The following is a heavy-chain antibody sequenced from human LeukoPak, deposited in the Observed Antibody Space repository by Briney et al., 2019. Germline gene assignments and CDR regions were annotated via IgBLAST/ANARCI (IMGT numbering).Heavy chain of an antibody. Sequence: GGSLRLSCAASGFIFSNYGMHWVRQAPGKGLEWVAFIRYDGSNKYYVDSVKGRFIISRDNSKNTLYLQMNSLRPDDTAVYCCAKIGYCSSASCLGNTFEIWGRGTMVTVSS. J-gene: IGHJ3*02. CDR3: AKIGYCSSASCLGNTFEI. V-gene: IGHV3-30*02. CDR1: GFIFSNYG. D-gene: IGHD2-2*01. CDR2: IRYDGSNK.